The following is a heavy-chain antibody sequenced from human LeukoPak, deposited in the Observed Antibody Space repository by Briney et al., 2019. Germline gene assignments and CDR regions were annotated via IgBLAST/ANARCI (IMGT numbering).Heavy chain of an antibody. CDR1: GITLSNYG. Sequence: GGSLRLSCAVSGITLSNYGMTWVRQAPGKGLEWAAGLSGSGGSTNYADSVKGRFTISRDNAKNTLYLQMNSLRAEDTAVYCCAKRGVVIRVILVGFHKEAYYFDSWGQGVLVTVSS. CDR2: LSGSGGST. CDR3: AKRGVVIRVILVGFHKEAYYFDS. D-gene: IGHD3-22*01. V-gene: IGHV3-23*01. J-gene: IGHJ4*02.